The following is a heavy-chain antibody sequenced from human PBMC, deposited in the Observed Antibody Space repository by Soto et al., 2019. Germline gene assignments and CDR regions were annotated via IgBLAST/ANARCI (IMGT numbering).Heavy chain of an antibody. CDR2: IIPIFGTA. D-gene: IGHD3-10*01. CDR3: ARKPARDVGGFDP. Sequence: EASVKVSCKASGGTFSSYAISWVRQAPGQGLEWMGGIIPIFGTANYAQKFQGRVTITADKSTSTAYMELSSLRSEDTAVYYCARKPARDVGGFDPWGQGTLVTVSS. J-gene: IGHJ5*02. V-gene: IGHV1-69*06. CDR1: GGTFSSYA.